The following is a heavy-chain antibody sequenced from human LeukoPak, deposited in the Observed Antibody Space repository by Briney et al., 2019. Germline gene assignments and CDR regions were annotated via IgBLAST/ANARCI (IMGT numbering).Heavy chain of an antibody. Sequence: SETLSLTCTVSGASISSNYWGWIRQPPGKGLEWIGNIFYSGSTYYSPSLRSRVTISLDTSRNQFSLKLNSVTAADTAVYYCAKSNGYGLVDIWGQGTMVTVSS. V-gene: IGHV4-39*07. J-gene: IGHJ3*02. CDR2: IFYSGST. CDR3: AKSNGYGLVDI. D-gene: IGHD3-10*01. CDR1: GASISSNY.